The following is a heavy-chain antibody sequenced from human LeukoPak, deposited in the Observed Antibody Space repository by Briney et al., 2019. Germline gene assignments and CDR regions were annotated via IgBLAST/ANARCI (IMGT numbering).Heavy chain of an antibody. D-gene: IGHD3-10*01. CDR1: WFTFSGSA. CDR2: IRSKANSYAT. V-gene: IGHV3-73*01. J-gene: IGHJ4*02. CDR3: TSALWFGEVTHDY. Sequence: GGSLRLSCAASWFTFSGSAMHWVRQASGKGLEWVGRIRSKANSYATAYAASVKGRFTISRDDSKNTAYLQMNSLKTEDTAVYYCTSALWFGEVTHDYWGQGTLVTVSS.